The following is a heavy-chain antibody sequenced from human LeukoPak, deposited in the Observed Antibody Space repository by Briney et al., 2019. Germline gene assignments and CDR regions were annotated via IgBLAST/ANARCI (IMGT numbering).Heavy chain of an antibody. Sequence: QTGGSLRLSCAASGFTFSSYAMSWVRQAPGKGLEWVSAISGSGGSTYYADSVKGRFTISRDNAKNSLYLQMNSLRAEDTAVYYCARDFRGSSDYGMDVWGQGTTVTVSS. V-gene: IGHV3-23*01. J-gene: IGHJ6*02. CDR3: ARDFRGSSDYGMDV. CDR2: ISGSGGST. D-gene: IGHD3-16*01. CDR1: GFTFSSYA.